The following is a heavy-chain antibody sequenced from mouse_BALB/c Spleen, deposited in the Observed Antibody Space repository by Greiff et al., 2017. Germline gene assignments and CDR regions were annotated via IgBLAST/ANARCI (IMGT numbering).Heavy chain of an antibody. CDR2: IYWDDDK. J-gene: IGHJ1*01. Sequence: QVTLKVSGPGILQPSQTLSLTCSFSGFSLSTSGMGVSWIRQPSGKGLEWLAHIYWDDDKRYNPSLKSRLTISKDTSRNQVFLKITSVDTADTATYYCARRGITTVVATYYWYFDVWGAGTTVTVSS. CDR3: ARRGITTVVATYYWYFDV. CDR1: GFSLSTSGMG. V-gene: IGHV8-12*01. D-gene: IGHD1-1*01.